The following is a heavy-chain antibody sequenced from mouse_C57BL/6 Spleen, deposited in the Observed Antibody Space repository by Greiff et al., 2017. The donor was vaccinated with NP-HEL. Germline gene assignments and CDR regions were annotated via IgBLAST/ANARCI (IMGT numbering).Heavy chain of an antibody. CDR1: GYSITSGYD. Sequence: EVKLEESGPGMVKPSQSLSLTCTVTGYSITSGYDWHWIRHVPGNKLEWMGYISYSGSTNYNPSLKSRISITHDTSKNHFFLKLNSVTTEDTATYYCASYYDYDGVFDYWGQGTTLTVSS. V-gene: IGHV3-1*01. CDR3: ASYYDYDGVFDY. J-gene: IGHJ2*01. D-gene: IGHD2-4*01. CDR2: ISYSGST.